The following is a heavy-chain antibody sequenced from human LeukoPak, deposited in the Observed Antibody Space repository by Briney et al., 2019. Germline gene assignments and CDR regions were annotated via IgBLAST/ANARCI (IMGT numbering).Heavy chain of an antibody. CDR2: IYYSGST. CDR3: ARHKDYYYSYMDV. V-gene: IGHV4-39*01. CDR1: GDSISTSSYY. J-gene: IGHJ6*03. Sequence: NTSETLSLTCSVSGDSISTSSYYWGWIRQPPGKGLEWIGTIYYSGSTYYNPSLTSRVTISVDTSKNQFSLKLSSVTAAGTAVYYCARHKDYYYSYMDVWGKGTTVTISS.